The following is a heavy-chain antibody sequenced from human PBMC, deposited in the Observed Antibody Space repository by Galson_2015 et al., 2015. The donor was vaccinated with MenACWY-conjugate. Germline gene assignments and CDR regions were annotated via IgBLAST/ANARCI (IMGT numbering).Heavy chain of an antibody. CDR1: GFTFSSYW. D-gene: IGHD3-22*01. Sequence: CAASGFTFSSYWMHWVRQAPGKGLVWVSRINSDGSSTTYADSVKGRFTISRDNAKNTLYLQMNSLRAEDTAVYHCARDHYDSSGYEIEAFDIWGQGTVVTVSS. V-gene: IGHV3-74*01. CDR2: INSDGSST. J-gene: IGHJ3*02. CDR3: ARDHYDSSGYEIEAFDI.